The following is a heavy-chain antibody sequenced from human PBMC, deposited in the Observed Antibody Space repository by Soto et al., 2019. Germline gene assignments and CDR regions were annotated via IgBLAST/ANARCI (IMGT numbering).Heavy chain of an antibody. CDR3: ARSPNYYYYGFDV. V-gene: IGHV4-61*08. Sequence: SETLSLTCTVSGGSVSSGDYFWSWLRQSPGKRLEWIAYIYYSGSTNYNPSLKSRATISVDTSKSQVSLTLTSMTAADAALYSCARSPNYYYYGFDVWGQGTAVTVSS. J-gene: IGHJ6*02. CDR2: IYYSGST. D-gene: IGHD3-10*01. CDR1: GGSVSSGDYF.